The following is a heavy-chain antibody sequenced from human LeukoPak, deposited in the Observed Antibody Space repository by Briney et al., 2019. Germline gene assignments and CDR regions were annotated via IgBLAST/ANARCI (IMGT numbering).Heavy chain of an antibody. Sequence: SETLSLTCAVYGGSLSGYYWSWIRQPPGKGQEWIGEINHSGSTNYNPSLKSRVTISVDTSKNQFSLKLSSVTAADTAVYYCARGTVTTVWYYYHGMDVWGQGTTVTVSS. CDR1: GGSLSGYY. D-gene: IGHD4-11*01. CDR2: INHSGST. J-gene: IGHJ6*02. CDR3: ARGTVTTVWYYYHGMDV. V-gene: IGHV4-34*01.